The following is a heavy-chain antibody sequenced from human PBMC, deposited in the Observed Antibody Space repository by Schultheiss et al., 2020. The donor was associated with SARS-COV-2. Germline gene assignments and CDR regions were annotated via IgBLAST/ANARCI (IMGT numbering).Heavy chain of an antibody. J-gene: IGHJ4*02. Sequence: GGSLRLSCAASGFTFDDYAMHWVRQAPGKGLEWVSGISWNSGSIGYADSVKGRFTISRDNAKNSLYLQMNSLRDEDTAVYYCARNYDFWSGYWPEGVDYWGQGTLVTVSS. CDR2: ISWNSGSI. CDR3: ARNYDFWSGYWPEGVDY. D-gene: IGHD3-3*01. V-gene: IGHV3-9*01. CDR1: GFTFDDYA.